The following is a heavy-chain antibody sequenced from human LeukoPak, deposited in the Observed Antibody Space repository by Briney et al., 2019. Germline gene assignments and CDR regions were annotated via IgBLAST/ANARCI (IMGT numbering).Heavy chain of an antibody. V-gene: IGHV1-24*01. CDR2: FDPEDGET. Sequence: EASVKASCKVSGYTLTELSMHWVRQAPGKGLEWMGGFDPEDGETIYAQKFQGRVTMTEDTSTDTAYMELSSLRSEDTAVYYCATARITFGGVIVMPFDYWGQGTLVTVSS. CDR3: ATARITFGGVIVMPFDY. CDR1: GYTLTELS. J-gene: IGHJ4*02. D-gene: IGHD3-16*02.